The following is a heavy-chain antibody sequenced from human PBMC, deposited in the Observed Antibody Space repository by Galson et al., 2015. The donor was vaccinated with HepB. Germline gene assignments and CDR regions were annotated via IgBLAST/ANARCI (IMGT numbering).Heavy chain of an antibody. D-gene: IGHD1-1*01. V-gene: IGHV1-2*02. CDR3: VRDDDTDLQYFDY. CDR1: GYAFIRYF. Sequence: SVKVSCKASGYAFIRYFIHWVRQAPGQGLEWMGWINPNDGGTEYAQRVQGRISMTRDTSISTVYIELSRLTSDDTAVYFCVRDDDTDLQYFDYWGQGAPVTVSP. CDR2: INPNDGGT. J-gene: IGHJ4*02.